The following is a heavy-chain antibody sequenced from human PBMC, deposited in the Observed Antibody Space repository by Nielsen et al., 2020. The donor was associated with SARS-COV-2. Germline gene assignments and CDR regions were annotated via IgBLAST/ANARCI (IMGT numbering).Heavy chain of an antibody. CDR3: ARAYRPITIFGVVPPSGMDV. J-gene: IGHJ6*02. CDR2: ISYDGSNK. D-gene: IGHD3-3*01. V-gene: IGHV3-30*03. CDR1: GFTFSSYG. Sequence: GGSLRLSCAASGFTFSSYGMHWVRQAPGKGLEWVAVISYDGSNKYYADSVKGRFTISRDNSKNTLYLQMNSLRAEDTAVYYCARAYRPITIFGVVPPSGMDVWGQGTTVTVSS.